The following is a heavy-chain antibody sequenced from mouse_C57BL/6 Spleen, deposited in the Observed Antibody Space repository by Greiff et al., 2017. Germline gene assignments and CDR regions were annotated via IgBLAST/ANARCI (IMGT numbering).Heavy chain of an antibody. Sequence: EVQLQQSGPELVKPGASVKISCKASGYTFTDYYMNWVKQSHGKSLEWIGDINPNNGGTSYNQKFKGKATLTVDKSSSTAYMELRSLTSEASAVYYCARLGGSHYFDYWGQGTTLTVSS. D-gene: IGHD6-2*01. J-gene: IGHJ2*01. CDR2: INPNNGGT. V-gene: IGHV1-26*01. CDR3: ARLGGSHYFDY. CDR1: GYTFTDYY.